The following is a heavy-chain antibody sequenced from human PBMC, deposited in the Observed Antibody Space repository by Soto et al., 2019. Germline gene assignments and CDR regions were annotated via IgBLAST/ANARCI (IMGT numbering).Heavy chain of an antibody. D-gene: IGHD3-22*01. V-gene: IGHV4-31*03. CDR2: IYYSGST. Sequence: IRSLAYSVSGGSIRSGGYYWSWIRQHPGEGLEWIGYIYYSGSTYYNPSLKSRVTISVDTSKNQFSLKLSSVTAADTAVYYCARDRGFLDSSGYVWFDPWGQGTMVT. J-gene: IGHJ5*02. CDR3: ARDRGFLDSSGYVWFDP. CDR1: GGSIRSGGYY.